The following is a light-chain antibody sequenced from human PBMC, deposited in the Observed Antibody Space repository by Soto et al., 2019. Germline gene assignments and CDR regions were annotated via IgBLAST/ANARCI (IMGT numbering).Light chain of an antibody. V-gene: IGKV2-24*01. CDR3: MQATHCSPYT. J-gene: IGKJ2*01. CDR1: QSLLHADGQTY. Sequence: DVVLNPIPLSSLVTVGQSASISCRSSQSLLHADGQTYLRWFNQQQGQPPRLLIHRVSNRFSGVLDRIIGSGAGPDFTLTISGVEAEDVGSYFCMQATHCSPYTVGQGTKFEI. CDR2: RVS.